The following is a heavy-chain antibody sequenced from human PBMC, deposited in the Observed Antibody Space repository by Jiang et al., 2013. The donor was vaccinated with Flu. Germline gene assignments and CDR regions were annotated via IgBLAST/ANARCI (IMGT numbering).Heavy chain of an antibody. Sequence: ISWLRQAPGQGLEWMGGIIPMFGTTNYAQTFEGRVTITAGESTSTVNLELSSLRSEDTAVYYCARDSSSEAYPLLLYYFDLWGRGTPVTVSS. V-gene: IGHV1-69*01. D-gene: IGHD2-15*01. CDR3: ARDSSSEAYPLLLYYFDL. J-gene: IGHJ2*01. CDR2: IIPMFGTT.